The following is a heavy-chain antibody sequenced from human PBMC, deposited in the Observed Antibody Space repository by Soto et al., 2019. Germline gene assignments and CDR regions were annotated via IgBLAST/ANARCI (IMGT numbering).Heavy chain of an antibody. V-gene: IGHV4-59*12. Sequence: KTSETLSLTCSVSGSSIRPYYWSWIRQPPGKGLEWIGNIYYTGSTNYNPSLKSRLIMSVASSRNQLSLRLNSVTAADTAVYYCARGEGGTMVRGVIVGMDVWGQGTTVTVSS. CDR3: ARGEGGTMVRGVIVGMDV. CDR1: GSSIRPYY. J-gene: IGHJ6*02. D-gene: IGHD3-10*01. CDR2: IYYTGST.